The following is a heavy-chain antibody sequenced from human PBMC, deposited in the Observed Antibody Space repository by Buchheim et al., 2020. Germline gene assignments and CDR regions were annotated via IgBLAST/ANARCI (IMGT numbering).Heavy chain of an antibody. J-gene: IGHJ6*02. Sequence: QVQLQESGPGLVKPSQTLSLTCTVSGGSISSGSYFWSWIRQPAGKGLEWIGRFYISGSTNYNPPLKSRVTISVDTSKNQFSLKPTSVTAADTAVYYCARSRTVLHYYYYAMDVWGQGTT. CDR3: ARSRTVLHYYYYAMDV. CDR2: FYISGST. D-gene: IGHD4-17*01. CDR1: GGSISSGSYF. V-gene: IGHV4-61*02.